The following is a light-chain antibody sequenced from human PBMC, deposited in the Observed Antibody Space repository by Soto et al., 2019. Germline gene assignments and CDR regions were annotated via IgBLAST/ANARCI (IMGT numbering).Light chain of an antibody. CDR1: VGL. V-gene: IGLV2-23*01. Sequence: QPALTQPASVSGSPGQSITISCTGTVGLVSWYQQHPGKVPKLIIYDDTKRPSGVSSRFSGSKSGNTASLTISGLQTENEADYYCCLYEGGRRYVFGTGTKVTVL. CDR2: DDT. CDR3: CLYEGGRRYV. J-gene: IGLJ1*01.